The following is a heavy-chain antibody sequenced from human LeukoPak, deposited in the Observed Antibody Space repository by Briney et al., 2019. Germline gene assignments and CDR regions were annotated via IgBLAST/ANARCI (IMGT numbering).Heavy chain of an antibody. CDR2: IYYSGST. CDR3: AGYYDSSGYSDIEYFQH. D-gene: IGHD3-22*01. Sequence: PSETLSLTCTVSGGSISSSSYYWSWVRQPPGKGLEWIGYIYYSGSTNYNPSLKSRVTISVDTSKNQFSLKLSSVTAADTAVYYCAGYYDSSGYSDIEYFQHWGQGTLVTVSS. V-gene: IGHV4-61*01. J-gene: IGHJ1*01. CDR1: GGSISSSSYY.